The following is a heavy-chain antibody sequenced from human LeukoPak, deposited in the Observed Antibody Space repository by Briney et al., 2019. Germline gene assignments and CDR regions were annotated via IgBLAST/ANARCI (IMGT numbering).Heavy chain of an antibody. V-gene: IGHV1-69*04. CDR2: IIPILGIA. J-gene: IGHJ4*02. CDR1: GGTLSSYA. Sequence: EASVKVSCKASGGTLSSYAISWVRQAPGQGLEWMGRIIPILGIANYAQKFQGRVTITADKSTSTAYMELSSLRSEDTAVYYCASYMAGTDMYYFDYWGQGALVTVSS. CDR3: ASYMAGTDMYYFDY. D-gene: IGHD6-19*01.